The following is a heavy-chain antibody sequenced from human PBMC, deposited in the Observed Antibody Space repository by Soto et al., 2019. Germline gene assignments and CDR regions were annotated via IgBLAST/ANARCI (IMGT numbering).Heavy chain of an antibody. Sequence: QVQLVQSGAAVKKPGASVKVSCKASGYTFTSYPMHWVRQAPAQGLEWMGWINAGNGNTKYSQKFQGIVTITRDTNESTAYIELSSLTDENTAVYYCARDYTFGENWFDPWGQGTLVTVSS. CDR3: ARDYTFGENWFDP. J-gene: IGHJ5*02. D-gene: IGHD3-10*01. CDR1: GYTFTSYP. CDR2: INAGNGNT. V-gene: IGHV1-3*01.